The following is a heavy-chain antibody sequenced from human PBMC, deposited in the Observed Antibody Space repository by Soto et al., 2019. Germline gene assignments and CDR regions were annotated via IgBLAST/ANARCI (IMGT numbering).Heavy chain of an antibody. CDR1: GGSFSSTSYY. Sequence: PSETLSLTCTVSGGSFSSTSYYWGWIRQPPGKGLEWIGYIYYSGSTNYNPSLKSRVTISVDTSKNQFSLKLSSVTAADTAVYYWARDTSYSGSYFPSGMDVWGQGTRVTVSS. CDR3: ARDTSYSGSYFPSGMDV. CDR2: IYYSGST. J-gene: IGHJ6*02. D-gene: IGHD1-26*01. V-gene: IGHV4-61*01.